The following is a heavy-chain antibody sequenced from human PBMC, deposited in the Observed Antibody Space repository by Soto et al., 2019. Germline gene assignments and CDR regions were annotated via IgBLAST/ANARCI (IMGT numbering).Heavy chain of an antibody. CDR2: ISHSGST. V-gene: IGHV4-4*02. J-gene: IGHJ4*03. D-gene: IGHD3-3*02. CDR1: GDSINSSHW. Sequence: SETLSLTCAVSGDSINSSHWWNWVRQHPEKGLEWIGQISHSGSTTYNPSLTSRVTISVDKPKNHFSLKLTSVTAADTAVYYCAAHHFWSRPWTDRSLDYWGQGTLVTVSS. CDR3: AAHHFWSRPWTDRSLDY.